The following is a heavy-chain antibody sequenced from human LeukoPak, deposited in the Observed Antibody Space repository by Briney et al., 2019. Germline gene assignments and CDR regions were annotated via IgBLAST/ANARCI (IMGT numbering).Heavy chain of an antibody. V-gene: IGHV3-21*01. J-gene: IGHJ4*02. CDR1: GFTFSSYS. Sequence: PGGSLRLSCAASGFTFSSYSMNWVRQARGKGLEWVSSISSSSSYIYYADSVKGRFTISRDNAKNSLYLQMNSLRAEDTAVYYCARAEEKSSSFDYWGQGTLVTVSS. D-gene: IGHD6-19*01. CDR3: ARAEEKSSSFDY. CDR2: ISSSSSYI.